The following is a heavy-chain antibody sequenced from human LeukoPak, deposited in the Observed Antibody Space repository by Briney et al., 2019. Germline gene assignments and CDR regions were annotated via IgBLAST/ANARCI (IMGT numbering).Heavy chain of an antibody. CDR3: ARTTEGGYSNGYFYYYYMDV. J-gene: IGHJ6*03. CDR2: IYYSGST. CDR1: GGSISTYY. D-gene: IGHD4-11*01. Sequence: SETLSLTCTVSGGSISTYYWSWIRQPPGKGLEWIGYIYYSGSTNYNPSLQSRVTISVDTSKNQFSLKLSSVTAADTAVYYCARTTEGGYSNGYFYYYYMDVWGKGTTVTISS. V-gene: IGHV4-59*01.